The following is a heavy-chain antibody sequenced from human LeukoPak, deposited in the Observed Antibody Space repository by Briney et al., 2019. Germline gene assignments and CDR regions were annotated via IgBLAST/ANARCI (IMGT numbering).Heavy chain of an antibody. D-gene: IGHD4/OR15-4a*01. J-gene: IGHJ6*02. V-gene: IGHV3-23*01. Sequence: GGSLRLSCAASGFTFDNYAMNWVRQAPGKGLEWVLGISGSGVNTYYADSVKGRFTISRDNSKNTLYLQLNSLRGEDTAIYYCARDTGYNYGAHAMDVWGQGTTVTVSS. CDR3: ARDTGYNYGAHAMDV. CDR1: GFTFDNYA. CDR2: ISGSGVNT.